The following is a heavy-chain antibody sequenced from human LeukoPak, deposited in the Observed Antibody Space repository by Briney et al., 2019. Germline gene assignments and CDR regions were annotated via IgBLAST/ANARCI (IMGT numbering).Heavy chain of an antibody. V-gene: IGHV3-30*04. J-gene: IGHJ3*02. CDR3: ARNAAGGYSYGSAFDI. CDR2: ISYDGSNK. D-gene: IGHD5-18*01. CDR1: GFTFSSYA. Sequence: PGGSLRLSCAASGFTFSSYAMHWVRQAPGKGLEWVAVISYDGSNKYYADSVKGRFTISRDNSKNTLYLQMNSLRAEDTAVYYCARNAAGGYSYGSAFDIWGQGTMATVSS.